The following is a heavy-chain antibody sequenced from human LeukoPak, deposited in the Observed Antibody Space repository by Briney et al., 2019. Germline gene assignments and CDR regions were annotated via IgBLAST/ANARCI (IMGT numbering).Heavy chain of an antibody. CDR1: GFTFSSYG. Sequence: GGSLRLSCAASGFTFSSYGMHWVRQAPGKGLEWVAVIWYDGSNKYYADSVKGRFTISRDNSKNTLYLQMNSVRAEDTAVYYCAREGIVVVPAALTVWFDPWGQGTLVTVSS. D-gene: IGHD2-2*01. V-gene: IGHV3-33*01. CDR3: AREGIVVVPAALTVWFDP. J-gene: IGHJ5*02. CDR2: IWYDGSNK.